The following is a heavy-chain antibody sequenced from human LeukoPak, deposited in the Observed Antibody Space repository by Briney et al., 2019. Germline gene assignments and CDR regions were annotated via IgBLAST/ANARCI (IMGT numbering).Heavy chain of an antibody. Sequence: SETLSLTCTVSSGSISSSTYFWGWVRQPPGKGLEWIGSIYYSGNTDYNPSLKSRLTISVDTSKNQFSLKLSSVTAADTAVYYCASLAGGATRFDYWRQGTLVTVSS. CDR1: SGSISSSTYF. CDR2: IYYSGNT. D-gene: IGHD1-26*01. CDR3: ASLAGGATRFDY. V-gene: IGHV4-39*01. J-gene: IGHJ4*02.